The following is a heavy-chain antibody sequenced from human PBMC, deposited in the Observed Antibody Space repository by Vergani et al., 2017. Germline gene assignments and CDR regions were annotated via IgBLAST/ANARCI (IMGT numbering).Heavy chain of an antibody. CDR3: GRQGSYYYGSGSYYWDY. V-gene: IGHV4-39*01. CDR1: GGSISSSSYY. D-gene: IGHD3-10*01. CDR2: IYYSGST. J-gene: IGHJ4*02. Sequence: QLQLQESGPGLVKPSETLSLTCTVSGGSISSSSYYWGWIRQPPGKGLEWIGSIYYSGSTYYNPSLKSRVTISVDTSKNQFSLKLSSVTAADTAVYYCGRQGSYYYGSGSYYWDYWGQGTLVTVSS.